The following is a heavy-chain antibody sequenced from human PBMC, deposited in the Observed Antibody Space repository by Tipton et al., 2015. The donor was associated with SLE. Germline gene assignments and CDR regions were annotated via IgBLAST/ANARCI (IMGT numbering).Heavy chain of an antibody. V-gene: IGHV4-30-4*01. CDR2: IYYSGST. CDR3: ARGGYYYYYMDV. CDR1: GGSISSGDYY. J-gene: IGHJ6*03. Sequence: TLSLTCTVSGGSISSGDYYWSWIRQPPGKGLEWIGYIYYSGSTYYNPSLKSRVTISVDTSKNQFSLKLSSVTAADTAVYYCARGGYYYYYMDVWGKGTTVTASS.